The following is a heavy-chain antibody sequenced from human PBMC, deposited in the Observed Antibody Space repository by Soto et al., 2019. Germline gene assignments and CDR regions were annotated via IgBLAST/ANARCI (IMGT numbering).Heavy chain of an antibody. J-gene: IGHJ6*02. CDR2: IIPIFGTA. Sequence: QVQLVQSGAEVKKPGSSVKVSCKASGGTFSSYAISWVRQAPGQGLEWMGGIIPIFGTANYAQKFQGRVTITADESTSTAYMELSSLRSEDTAVYYCARTPFKGVSGDYYYYDGMDVWGQGTTVTVSS. CDR3: ARTPFKGVSGDYYYYDGMDV. V-gene: IGHV1-69*01. D-gene: IGHD4-17*01. CDR1: GGTFSSYA.